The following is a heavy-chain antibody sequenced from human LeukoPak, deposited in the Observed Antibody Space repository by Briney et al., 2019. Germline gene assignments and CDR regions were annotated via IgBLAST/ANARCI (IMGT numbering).Heavy chain of an antibody. V-gene: IGHV3-23*01. CDR2: IIASGDST. J-gene: IGHJ6*02. D-gene: IGHD6-13*01. CDR3: AKYSSRSGMDV. CDR1: GFXFSRYA. Sequence: GGTLGLSCTASGFXFSRYANSWVRHAPGQGMGGVSAIIASGDSTYFADSVKGRFTISRDNFKSTLYLQINSLRAEDTAVYYCAKYSSRSGMDVWGQGTTVTVSS.